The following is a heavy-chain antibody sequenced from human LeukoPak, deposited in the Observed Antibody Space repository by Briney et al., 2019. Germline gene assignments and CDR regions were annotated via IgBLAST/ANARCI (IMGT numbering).Heavy chain of an antibody. CDR3: ARHRSVLRFLECQGCDAFDI. Sequence: GESLKISCKGSGYSFTSYWIGWVRQMPRKGLEWMGIIYPGDSDTRYSPSFQGQVTISADKSISTAYLQWSSLKASDTAMYYCARHRSVLRFLECQGCDAFDIWGQGTMVTVSS. CDR1: GYSFTSYW. J-gene: IGHJ3*02. CDR2: IYPGDSDT. D-gene: IGHD3-3*01. V-gene: IGHV5-51*01.